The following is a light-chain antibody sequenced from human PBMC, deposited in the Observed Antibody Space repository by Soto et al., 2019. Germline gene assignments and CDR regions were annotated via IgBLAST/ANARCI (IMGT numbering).Light chain of an antibody. CDR3: QQYGSSSWT. CDR2: GTS. V-gene: IGKV3-20*01. CDR1: QSVSSSY. Sequence: VLPQSPGTLSLSPGERATLSCRASQSVSSSYLAWYQQKPGQAPRLLIYGTSSRATAIPDRFSGSGSGTDFTLTISRLEPEDFAVYYCQQYGSSSWTFGQGTKV. J-gene: IGKJ1*01.